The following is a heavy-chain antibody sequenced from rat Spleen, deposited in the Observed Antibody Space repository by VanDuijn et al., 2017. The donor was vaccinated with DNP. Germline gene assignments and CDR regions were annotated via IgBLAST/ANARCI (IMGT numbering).Heavy chain of an antibody. D-gene: IGHD1-12*02. V-gene: IGHV4-2*01. J-gene: IGHJ2*01. Sequence: EVKLVESGGGQVQPGRSLKLSCVASGFNFNDYWMGWVRQAPGKGLEWIGEINKESSTMNYNPSLKDKFTISRDNAQNTLYLQMYSLRSEDMATYYCVRTDYYDGSYPHYWGQGVMVTVSS. CDR3: VRTDYYDGSYPHY. CDR1: GFNFNDYW. CDR2: INKESSTM.